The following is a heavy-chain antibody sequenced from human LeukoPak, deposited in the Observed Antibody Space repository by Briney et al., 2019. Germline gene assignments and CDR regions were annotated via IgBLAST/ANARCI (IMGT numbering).Heavy chain of an antibody. J-gene: IGHJ4*02. Sequence: GGSLKLSCAASGFTFSGSAIHWVRQASGKGLDWVGRIRSKAKSYATAYAESVKGRFTISRDDSENTAYPQMNSLKTEDTAVYYCTRLGEYSGNSDDYWGQGTLVTVSS. V-gene: IGHV3-73*01. CDR1: GFTFSGSA. CDR2: IRSKAKSYAT. CDR3: TRLGEYSGNSDDY. D-gene: IGHD5-12*01.